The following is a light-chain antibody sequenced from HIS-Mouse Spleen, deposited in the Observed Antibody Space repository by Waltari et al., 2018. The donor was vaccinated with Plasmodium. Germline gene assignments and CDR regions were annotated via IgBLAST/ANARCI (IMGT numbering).Light chain of an antibody. CDR1: QSVSSN. V-gene: IGKV3-15*01. CDR3: QQYNNWPPIT. CDR2: GAS. J-gene: IGKJ3*01. Sequence: EIVMTQSPATLSVSPGERATLSCRASQSVSSNLAWYQQKPGQAPRLLSYGASTRATGIPARFSGSGSGTEFTLTISSMQSEDFAVYYCQQYNNWPPITFGPGTKVDIK.